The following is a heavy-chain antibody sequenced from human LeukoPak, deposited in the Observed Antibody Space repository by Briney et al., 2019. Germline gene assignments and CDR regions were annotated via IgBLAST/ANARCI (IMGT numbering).Heavy chain of an antibody. V-gene: IGHV3-23*01. CDR2: ISGSGGST. J-gene: IGHJ4*02. D-gene: IGHD5-24*01. CDR3: AMDSSWLPLKFDY. Sequence: GGSLRLSCAASGFTFSNYAMSWVRQAPGKGLEWVSAISGSGGSTYYADSVKGRFTISRDNSKNTLYLQMNSLRAEDTAVYYCAMDSSWLPLKFDYWGQGTLATVST. CDR1: GFTFSNYA.